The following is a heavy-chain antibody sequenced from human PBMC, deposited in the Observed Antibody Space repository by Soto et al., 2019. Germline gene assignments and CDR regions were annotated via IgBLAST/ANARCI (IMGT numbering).Heavy chain of an antibody. V-gene: IGHV4-34*01. CDR3: ARGAVYYYHISGYYRY. CDR2: INHSGST. J-gene: IGHJ4*02. Sequence: SETLSLPCAVCGGSFSGYDCSWIRQPPWKGLEWIGEINHSGSTNYNPSLKSRVTISVDTSKNHFSLKLSSVTAADTAVYYCARGAVYYYHISGYYRYWGQGTLVTVSS. CDR1: GGSFSGYD. D-gene: IGHD3-22*01.